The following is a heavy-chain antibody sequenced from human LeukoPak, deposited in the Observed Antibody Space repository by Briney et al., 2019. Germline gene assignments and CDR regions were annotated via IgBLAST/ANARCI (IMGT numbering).Heavy chain of an antibody. CDR2: IYYSGST. D-gene: IGHD3-22*01. V-gene: IGHV4-59*01. CDR1: SGSISSYY. CDR3: ARYYDSSGYWSTPHFDY. Sequence: PSETLSLTCTVSSGSISSYYWSWIRQPPGKGLEWIGYIYYSGSTNYNPSLKSRVTISVDTSKNQFSLKLSSVTAADTAVYYCARYYDSSGYWSTPHFDYWGQGTLVTVSS. J-gene: IGHJ4*02.